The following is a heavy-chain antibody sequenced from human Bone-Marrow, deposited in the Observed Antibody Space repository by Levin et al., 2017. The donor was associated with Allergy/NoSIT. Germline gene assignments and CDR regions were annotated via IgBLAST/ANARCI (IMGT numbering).Heavy chain of an antibody. J-gene: IGHJ3*02. CDR1: GGPISSNNYY. V-gene: IGHV4-39*07. D-gene: IGHD3/OR15-3a*01. CDR3: VRGLRRVTIFGLVIAPGAFDI. Sequence: SETLSLTCTVSGGPISSNNYYWGWIRQTPGKGLEWIGSMHYSGSIYHNPSLKSRLTISVDTSKNQFSLKLSSVTAADTAIYYCVRGLRRVTIFGLVIAPGAFDIWGQGTMVIVSS. CDR2: MHYSGSI.